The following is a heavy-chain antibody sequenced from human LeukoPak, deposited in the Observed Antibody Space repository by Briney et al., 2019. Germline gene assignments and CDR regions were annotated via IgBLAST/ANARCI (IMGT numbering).Heavy chain of an antibody. CDR1: GFTFSNYE. V-gene: IGHV3-48*03. CDR2: ISSSGRNI. Sequence: GGSLRLSCAASGFTFSNYEFNWVRQAPGKGLEWVSYISSSGRNIYYADSVEGRFTISRDNAKNSLYLQMNSLRAKDTAVYYCARDLVQLWSKDYWGQGTLVTVSS. J-gene: IGHJ4*02. CDR3: ARDLVQLWSKDY. D-gene: IGHD5-18*01.